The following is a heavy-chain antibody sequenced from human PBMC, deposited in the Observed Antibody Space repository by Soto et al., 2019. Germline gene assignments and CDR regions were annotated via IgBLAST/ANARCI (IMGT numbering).Heavy chain of an antibody. CDR3: VREDGKVGTNSAFDY. CDR2: INGRGNYI. J-gene: IGHJ4*02. D-gene: IGHD1-26*01. V-gene: IGHV3-21*01. CDR1: GFTFSTYT. Sequence: GGSLRLSCASSGFTFSTYTMNLVRQAAGKGLEWVSSINGRGNYIYYAESVEGRFTISRDNAKNSLYLQMDRLRAEDTALYYCVREDGKVGTNSAFDYWGLGALVTVSS.